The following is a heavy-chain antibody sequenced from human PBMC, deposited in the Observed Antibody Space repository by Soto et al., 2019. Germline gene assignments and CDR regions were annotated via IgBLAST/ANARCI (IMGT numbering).Heavy chain of an antibody. CDR1: GFTFSSYA. CDR2: ISYDGTNQ. V-gene: IGHV3-30-3*01. D-gene: IGHD6-13*01. Sequence: PGGSLRLSCAASGFTFSSYAIHWVRQAPGKGLEWVAIISYDGTNQNYADSMKGRFTISRDDSKNTVYLQMNSLRSEDTAVYYCARERQQLGMGYYNYGMDVWGLGTTVTVS. CDR3: ARERQQLGMGYYNYGMDV. J-gene: IGHJ6*02.